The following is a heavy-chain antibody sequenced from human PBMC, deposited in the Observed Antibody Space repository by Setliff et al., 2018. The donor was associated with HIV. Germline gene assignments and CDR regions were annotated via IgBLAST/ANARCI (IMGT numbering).Heavy chain of an antibody. V-gene: IGHV1-8*02. CDR3: ARNFGLSPSGKYYYYYGMDM. CDR2: MNPDSGNT. J-gene: IGHJ6*02. D-gene: IGHD3-10*01. Sequence: ASVKVSCKASGYTFINYDIYWVRQTTGQGLEWMGWMNPDSGNTGYAQKFQGRVTMTRDTSINAAYMELRGLRSDDTAVYYCARNFGLSPSGKYYYYYGMDMWGQGTTVTVSS. CDR1: GYTFINYD.